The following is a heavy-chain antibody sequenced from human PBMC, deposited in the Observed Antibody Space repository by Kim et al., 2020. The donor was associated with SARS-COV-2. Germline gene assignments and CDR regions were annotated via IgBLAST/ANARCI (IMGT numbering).Heavy chain of an antibody. J-gene: IGHJ6*02. CDR3: AKKGYIFELNTYYVMDL. CDR2: ISYEGSKK. Sequence: GGSLRLSCAASGFSFSNYGMHWVRQAPGKGLEWVAFISYEGSKKQYLDSLKGRFTISRDYSKNTLYLQMNSLTAEDTAVYYCAKKGYIFELNTYYVMDLWGQGTTVTASS. CDR1: GFSFSNYG. V-gene: IGHV3-30*18. D-gene: IGHD5-12*01.